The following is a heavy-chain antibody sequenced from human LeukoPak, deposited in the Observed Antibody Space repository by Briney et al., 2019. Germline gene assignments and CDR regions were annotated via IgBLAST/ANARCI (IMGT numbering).Heavy chain of an antibody. V-gene: IGHV1-24*01. J-gene: IGHJ1*01. CDR1: GYTLTELS. CDR3: ATGTHYYDSSGYYRAEYFQH. Sequence: ASVKVSCKVSGYTLTELSMHWVRQAPGKGLEWMGGFDPEDGETIYAQKFQGRVTMTEDTSTDTAYMELSSLRSEDTAVYYCATGTHYYDSSGYYRAEYFQHWGRGTLVTVSS. CDR2: FDPEDGET. D-gene: IGHD3-22*01.